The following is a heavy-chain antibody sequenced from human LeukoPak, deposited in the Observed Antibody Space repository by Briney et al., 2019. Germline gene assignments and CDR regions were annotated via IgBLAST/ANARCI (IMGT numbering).Heavy chain of an antibody. Sequence: GGSLGLSCAASGFTFSSYGMDWVRQAPGKGLEWVAVIWYDGSNKYYADSVKGRFTISRDNSKNTLYLQMNSLRAEDTAVYYCAKDYYDSSGYFDYWGQGTLVTVSS. CDR2: IWYDGSNK. CDR1: GFTFSSYG. J-gene: IGHJ4*02. CDR3: AKDYYDSSGYFDY. D-gene: IGHD3-22*01. V-gene: IGHV3-33*06.